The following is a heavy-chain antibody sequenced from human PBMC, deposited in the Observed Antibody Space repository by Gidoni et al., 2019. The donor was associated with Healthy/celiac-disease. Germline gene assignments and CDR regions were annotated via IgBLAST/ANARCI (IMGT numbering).Heavy chain of an antibody. V-gene: IGHV1-18*01. D-gene: IGHD6-13*01. CDR3: ARERGRQLVPAGGIDY. CDR1: GYTFTSDG. J-gene: IGHJ4*02. CDR2: ISAYNGNT. Sequence: QVKLVQSGAEVKKPGASVKVSCTAYGYTFTSDGISWVRQAPGQGLEWMGWISAYNGNTNYAQKLQGRVTMTTDTSTSTAYMELRSLRSDDTAVYYCARERGRQLVPAGGIDYWGQGTLVTVSS.